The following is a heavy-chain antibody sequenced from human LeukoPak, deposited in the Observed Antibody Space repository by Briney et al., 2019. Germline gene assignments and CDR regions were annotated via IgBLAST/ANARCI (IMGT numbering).Heavy chain of an antibody. Sequence: SETLSLTCTVSGYFISSGYYWGWIRPPPGKGLEWIGILFQSETTYYNPSLKSRVTISLDTSKNQFSLKLSSVTAADTAVYYCARFDSFDVTGHYGGYWGQGTLVTVSS. CDR1: GYFISSGYY. D-gene: IGHD1-1*01. V-gene: IGHV4-38-2*02. CDR2: LFQSETT. J-gene: IGHJ4*02. CDR3: ARFDSFDVTGHYGGY.